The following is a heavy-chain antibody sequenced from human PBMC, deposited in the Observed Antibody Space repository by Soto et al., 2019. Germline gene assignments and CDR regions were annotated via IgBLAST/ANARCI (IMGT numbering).Heavy chain of an antibody. CDR1: GYLISGGYY. J-gene: IGHJ4*02. CDR2: IDYSGRT. Sequence: PSETLSLTCSVSGYLISGGYYWGWVRQTPGKGLEWLGSIDYSGRTYKNPSLKSRVSASVDLSKNQFSLNLRTVTAADTAVYFCARDQSSGYDTYYFDYWGQGTLVTVSS. CDR3: ARDQSSGYDTYYFDY. D-gene: IGHD3-22*01. V-gene: IGHV4-38-2*02.